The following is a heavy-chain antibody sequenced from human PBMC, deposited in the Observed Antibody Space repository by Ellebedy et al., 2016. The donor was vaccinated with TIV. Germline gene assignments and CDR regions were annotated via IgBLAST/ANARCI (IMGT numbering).Heavy chain of an antibody. CDR1: GFNFDAYV. V-gene: IGHV3-9*01. Sequence: GGSLRLSXAASGFNFDAYVMHWVRQAPGKGLEWVSSISWNSGSIGSAGSVKGRFTISRDNAQNSLYLQMNSLRTEDTALYYCVKDFDRVWGPYGHFDIWGRGTLVTVSS. D-gene: IGHD3-16*01. J-gene: IGHJ2*01. CDR2: ISWNSGSI. CDR3: VKDFDRVWGPYGHFDI.